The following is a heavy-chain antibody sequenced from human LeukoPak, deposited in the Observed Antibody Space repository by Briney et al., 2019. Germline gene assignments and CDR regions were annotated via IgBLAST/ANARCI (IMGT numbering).Heavy chain of an antibody. Sequence: SMKVSCKASGGTFSSYAISWVRQAPGQGLEWMGGIIPIFGTANYAQKFQGRVTITADKSTSTAYMELSSLRSEDTAVYYCARALLWFGELSNWFDPWGQGTLVTVSS. CDR3: ARALLWFGELSNWFDP. J-gene: IGHJ5*02. D-gene: IGHD3-10*01. V-gene: IGHV1-69*06. CDR2: IIPIFGTA. CDR1: GGTFSSYA.